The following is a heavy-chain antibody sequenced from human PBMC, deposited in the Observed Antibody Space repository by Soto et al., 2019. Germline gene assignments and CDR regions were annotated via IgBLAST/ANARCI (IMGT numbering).Heavy chain of an antibody. CDR3: ARDLVRQLWSPYYFDY. D-gene: IGHD5-18*01. J-gene: IGHJ4*02. Sequence: FTFSRDNAKNSLYLQMNSLRAEDTAVYYCARDLVRQLWSPYYFDYWGQGTLVTVSS. V-gene: IGHV3-11*06.